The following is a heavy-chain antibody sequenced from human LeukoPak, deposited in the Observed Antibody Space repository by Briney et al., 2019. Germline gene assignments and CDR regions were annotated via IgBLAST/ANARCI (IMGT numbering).Heavy chain of an antibody. Sequence: GGSLRLSCAASGFTFSSYSMTWVRQAPGKGLEWVSSISSSSSYIYYADSVKGRFTISRDNANNSLYLQMNSLRAEDTAVYYCARLVGAGRDYWGQGTLVTVSS. CDR2: ISSSSSYI. CDR3: ARLVGAGRDY. D-gene: IGHD1-26*01. CDR1: GFTFSSYS. V-gene: IGHV3-21*01. J-gene: IGHJ4*02.